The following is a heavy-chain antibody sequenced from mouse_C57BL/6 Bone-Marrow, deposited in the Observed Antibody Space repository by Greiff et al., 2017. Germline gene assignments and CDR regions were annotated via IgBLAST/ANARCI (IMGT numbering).Heavy chain of an antibody. J-gene: IGHJ3*01. CDR1: GYTFTSYW. Sequence: QVQLQQPGAELVRPGTSVKLSCKASGYTFTSYWMHWVKPRPGQGLEWIGVIDPSDSYTNYNQKFKGTATLTVDTSSSTAYMQLSSLTSEDSAVYYCARWETAQAKAWFAYWGQGTLVTVSA. V-gene: IGHV1-59*01. D-gene: IGHD3-2*02. CDR2: IDPSDSYT. CDR3: ARWETAQAKAWFAY.